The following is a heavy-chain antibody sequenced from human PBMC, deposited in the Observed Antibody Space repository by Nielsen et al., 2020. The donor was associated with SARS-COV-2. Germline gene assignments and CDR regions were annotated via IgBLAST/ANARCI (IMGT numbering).Heavy chain of an antibody. CDR3: ASAYSSSWYHPYYYYGMDV. CDR1: GGSFSGYY. J-gene: IGHJ6*02. Sequence: SETLSLTCAVYGGSFSGYYWSWIRQPPGKGLEWIGEINHSGSTNYNPSLKSRVTISVDTSKNQFSLKLSSVTAADTAVYYCASAYSSSWYHPYYYYGMDVWGQGTTVTVSS. D-gene: IGHD6-13*01. V-gene: IGHV4-34*01. CDR2: INHSGST.